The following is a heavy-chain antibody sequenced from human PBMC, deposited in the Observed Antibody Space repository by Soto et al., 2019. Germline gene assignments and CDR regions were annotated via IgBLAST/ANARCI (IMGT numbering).Heavy chain of an antibody. V-gene: IGHV3-48*01. J-gene: IGHJ4*02. CDR2: ISSSDSNI. CDR3: SSFTLYDRSSSFDQ. Sequence: PGGSLRLSCAASGLTFSSYSMNWVRQAPGEGLEWVSYISSSDSNIYYADSVKGRFTISRDNAKNSLYLQMNSLRAEDTAVYYCSSFTLYDRSSSFDQWGQGTLVTVAS. CDR1: GLTFSSYS. D-gene: IGHD6-6*01.